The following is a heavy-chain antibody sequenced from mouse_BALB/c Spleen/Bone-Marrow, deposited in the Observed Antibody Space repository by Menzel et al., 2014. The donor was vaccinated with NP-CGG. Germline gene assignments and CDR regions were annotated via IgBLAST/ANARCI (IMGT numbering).Heavy chain of an antibody. Sequence: QVQLQQSGPGLVAPSQSLSITYTVSGFSLTGYGVNWVRQPPGKGLEWLGMIWGDGSTDYNSALKSRLGISKDNSKSXVIIKMNSLQTDDTARYYCARGEDYDDYYAMDYWGQGTSVTVSS. J-gene: IGHJ4*01. D-gene: IGHD2-4*01. CDR3: ARGEDYDDYYAMDY. V-gene: IGHV2-6-7*01. CDR2: IWGDGST. CDR1: GFSLTGYG.